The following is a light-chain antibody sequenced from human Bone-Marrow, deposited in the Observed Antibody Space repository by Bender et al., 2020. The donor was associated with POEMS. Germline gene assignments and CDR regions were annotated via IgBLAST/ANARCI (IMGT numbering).Light chain of an antibody. CDR2: EGS. CDR1: GSDVGGYNY. J-gene: IGLJ3*02. V-gene: IGLV2-14*01. CDR3: CSYTSGRTWV. Sequence: QSALTQPPSVSGSPGQSITISCTGTGSDVGGYNYVSWYQQHAGKAPKLMIYEGSRRPSGVSNRFSASKSGNTASLTISGLQAEDEADYYCCSYTSGRTWVFGGGTKLTVL.